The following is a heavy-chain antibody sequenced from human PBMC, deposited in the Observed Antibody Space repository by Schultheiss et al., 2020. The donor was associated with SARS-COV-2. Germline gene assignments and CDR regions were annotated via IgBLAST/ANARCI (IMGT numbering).Heavy chain of an antibody. Sequence: GGSLRLSCAASGFTFSNFGMYWVRQVRQAPGKGLEWVSTIYPPGTTYYADSVKGRFTISRDNSKNTLYLQMNSLRAEDTAVYYCARLTGFPNPDWFDPWGQGTLVTVSS. D-gene: IGHD1-14*01. CDR3: ARLTGFPNPDWFDP. CDR2: IYPPGTT. CDR1: GFTFSNFG. V-gene: IGHV3-66*04. J-gene: IGHJ5*02.